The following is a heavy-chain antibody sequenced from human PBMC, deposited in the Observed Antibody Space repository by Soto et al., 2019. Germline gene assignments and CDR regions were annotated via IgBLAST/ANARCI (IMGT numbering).Heavy chain of an antibody. CDR1: GYTFPNYA. J-gene: IGHJ4*02. Sequence: ASVKVSCKASGYTFPNYAMHWVRQAPGQRLEWLGWINVANGKTSYSQKLQGRVTITRDTSASTVYMEVSSLRSEDTAVYYCARDGYCTGGAPYSVHWGLGTLVTVSS. D-gene: IGHD2-8*02. CDR3: ARDGYCTGGAPYSVH. CDR2: INVANGKT. V-gene: IGHV1-3*01.